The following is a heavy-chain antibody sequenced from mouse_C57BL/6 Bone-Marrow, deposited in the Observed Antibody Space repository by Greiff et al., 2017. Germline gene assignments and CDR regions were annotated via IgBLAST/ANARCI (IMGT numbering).Heavy chain of an antibody. J-gene: IGHJ2*01. CDR2: IYPGDGDT. CDR1: GYAFSSSW. V-gene: IGHV1-82*01. D-gene: IGHD1-2*01. Sequence: VQLQQSGPELVKPGASVKISCKASGYAFSSSWMNWVKQRPGKGLEWIGRIYPGDGDTNYNGKFKGKATLTADKSSSTAYMQLSSLTSEDSAVYFCARYQSLLRGGFDYWGQGTTLTVSS. CDR3: ARYQSLLRGGFDY.